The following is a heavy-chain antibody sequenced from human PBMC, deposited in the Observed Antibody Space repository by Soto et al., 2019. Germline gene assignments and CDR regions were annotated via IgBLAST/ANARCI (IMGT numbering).Heavy chain of an antibody. Sequence: PSDTMSLTSTVSGGSISITSYSWGWIRQPPGKGLEWIGSIYYSGSTYYNPSLKSRVTISVDTSKNQFSLKLSSVTAADTAVYYYASFSNGVGLDYCAQGTLVTVSS. CDR2: IYYSGST. J-gene: IGHJ4*02. CDR3: ASFSNGVGLDY. CDR1: GGSISITSYS. V-gene: IGHV4-39*01. D-gene: IGHD4-17*01.